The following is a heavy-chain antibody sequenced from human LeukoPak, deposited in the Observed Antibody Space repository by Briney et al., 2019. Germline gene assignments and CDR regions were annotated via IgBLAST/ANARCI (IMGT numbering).Heavy chain of an antibody. CDR3: AREDRHMNWFDP. CDR2: ISAYNGNN. CDR1: GYTFTSYG. J-gene: IGHJ5*02. Sequence: ASVKVSCKGSGYTFTSYGISWVRQAPGQGLEWMGCISAYNGNNNYAQKLQGRVNITTDTSTSTDYMELRRLRSDDPAVYYCAREDRHMNWFDPWGQGTLVTVSS. V-gene: IGHV1-18*01.